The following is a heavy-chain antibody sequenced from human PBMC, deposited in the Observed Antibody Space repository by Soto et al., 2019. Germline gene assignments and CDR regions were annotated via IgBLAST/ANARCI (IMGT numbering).Heavy chain of an antibody. CDR2: IITETDGGTT. CDR3: HTYDFIWGSDRYRWPY. D-gene: IGHD3-16*02. J-gene: IGHJ4*02. V-gene: IGHV3-15*01. Sequence: EVQLVESGGGVVEPGGSLKLSCAASGFSLSNAWMSWVRQAPGKGLEWVARIITETDGGTTDYAAPVRGRFTSSRDDSKNTLYLQMSSLKTEDTAVYYCHTYDFIWGSDRYRWPYSGQGTLVTVSS. CDR1: GFSLSNAW.